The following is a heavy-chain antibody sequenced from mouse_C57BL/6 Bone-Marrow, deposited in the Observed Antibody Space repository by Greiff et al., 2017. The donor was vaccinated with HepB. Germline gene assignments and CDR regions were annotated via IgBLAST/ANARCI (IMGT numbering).Heavy chain of an antibody. CDR2: IYPSDSET. J-gene: IGHJ4*01. Sequence: QVQLQQPGAELVRPGSSVKLSCKASGYTFTSYWMDWVKQRPGQGLEWIGNIYPSDSETHYNQKFKDKATLTVDKSSSTAYMQLSSLTSEDSAVYYCARLGGNYPYYYAMDYWGQGTSVTVSS. CDR3: ARLGGNYPYYYAMDY. CDR1: GYTFTSYW. D-gene: IGHD2-1*01. V-gene: IGHV1-61*01.